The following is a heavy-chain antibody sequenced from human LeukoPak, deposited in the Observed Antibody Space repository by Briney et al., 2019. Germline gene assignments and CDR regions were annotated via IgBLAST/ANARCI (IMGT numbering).Heavy chain of an antibody. Sequence: GASVKVSCKASGYTFTSYDLNWVRQATGQGLEWMGWMNPNSGTTGYAQKFQGRVTMTRNTSISTAYMELSSLRSEDTAVYYCARSAGYDFWSGSPYNWFDPWGQGTLVTVSS. CDR1: GYTFTSYD. V-gene: IGHV1-8*01. CDR3: ARSAGYDFWSGSPYNWFDP. CDR2: MNPNSGTT. D-gene: IGHD3-3*01. J-gene: IGHJ5*02.